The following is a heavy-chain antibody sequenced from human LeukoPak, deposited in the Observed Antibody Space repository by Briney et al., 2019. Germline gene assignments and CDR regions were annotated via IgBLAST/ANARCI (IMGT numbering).Heavy chain of an antibody. D-gene: IGHD6-13*01. CDR1: GLTFSSHW. J-gene: IGHJ4*02. CDR3: ARVSGAEAATGGYFDR. Sequence: PGGSLRLSCAASGLTFSSHWMHWVRQAPGKGLVWVSRITNDGSSTTYADSVKGRFTISRDNAKNMLYLQVNSLRAEDTAVYYCARVSGAEAATGGYFDRWGQGTLVTVSS. V-gene: IGHV3-74*01. CDR2: ITNDGSST.